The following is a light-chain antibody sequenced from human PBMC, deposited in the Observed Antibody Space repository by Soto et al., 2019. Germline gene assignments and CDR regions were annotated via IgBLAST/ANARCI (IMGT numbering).Light chain of an antibody. CDR3: QQRLFP. CDR2: DAS. V-gene: IGKV3-11*01. J-gene: IGKJ3*01. CDR1: QSVSSY. Sequence: EIVLTQSPATLSLSPGERATLSCRASQSVSSYLAWYQQKPGQAPRLLIYDASNRATGIPARFSGSGSGTDFTLTISSLEPEDFAVYYCQQRLFPFGPGTKVDIK.